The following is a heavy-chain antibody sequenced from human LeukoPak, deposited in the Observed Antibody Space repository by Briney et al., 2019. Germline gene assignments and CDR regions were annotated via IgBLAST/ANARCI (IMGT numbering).Heavy chain of an antibody. D-gene: IGHD3-10*01. CDR2: IYWDDDK. CDR3: AHSAFAYGSGGSGSYNLDY. Sequence: SGPTLVNPTQTLTLTCTFSGFSLSTSGVGVGWIRQPPGKALEWLALIYWDDDKRYRPSLKSRLTITKDSSRNRVVLTLTNMDPVDTATYYCAHSAFAYGSGGSGSYNLDYWGQGTLVTVSS. CDR1: GFSLSTSGVG. V-gene: IGHV2-5*02. J-gene: IGHJ4*02.